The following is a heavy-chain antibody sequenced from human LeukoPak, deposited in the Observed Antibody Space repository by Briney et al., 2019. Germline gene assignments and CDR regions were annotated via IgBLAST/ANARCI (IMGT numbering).Heavy chain of an antibody. CDR2: IIPIFGTA. J-gene: IGHJ4*02. CDR1: GGTFSSYA. D-gene: IGHD4-17*01. CDR3: ARETTVTKGTLDY. V-gene: IGHV1-69*13. Sequence: ASVKVSCKASGGTFSSYAISWVRQAPGQGLEWMGGIIPIFGTANYAQKFQGRVTITADESTSTAYMELSSLRSEDTAVYYCARETTVTKGTLDYWGQGTLVTVSS.